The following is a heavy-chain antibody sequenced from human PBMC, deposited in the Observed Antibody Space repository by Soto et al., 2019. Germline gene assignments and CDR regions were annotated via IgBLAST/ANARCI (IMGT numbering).Heavy chain of an antibody. CDR2: ISSSSSTI. Sequence: GGSLRLSCAASGFTFSSYSMNWVRQAPGKGLEWVSYISSSSSTIYYADSVKGRFTISRDNAKNSLYLQMNSLRAEDTAVYYCARDDNSGYDFRSYWYFDLWGRGTLVTVSS. V-gene: IGHV3-48*01. J-gene: IGHJ2*01. CDR3: ARDDNSGYDFRSYWYFDL. CDR1: GFTFSSYS. D-gene: IGHD5-12*01.